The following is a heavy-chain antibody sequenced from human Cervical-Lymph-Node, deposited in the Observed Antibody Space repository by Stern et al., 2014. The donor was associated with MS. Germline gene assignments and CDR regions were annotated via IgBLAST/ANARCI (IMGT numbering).Heavy chain of an antibody. J-gene: IGHJ6*02. CDR2: IITILGTA. CDR3: ARDGRHRDNYGLDV. D-gene: IGHD2-15*01. V-gene: IGHV1-69*01. CDR1: GGTFNVYA. Sequence: VKLVQSVAEVKKPGSSVKVSCQASGGTFNVYAINWLRQAPGQGLEWMGGIITILGTANYAQKFQGRVTITADESTRTSSMQLSSLRSNDTAVYYCARDGRHRDNYGLDVWGQGTTVIVSS.